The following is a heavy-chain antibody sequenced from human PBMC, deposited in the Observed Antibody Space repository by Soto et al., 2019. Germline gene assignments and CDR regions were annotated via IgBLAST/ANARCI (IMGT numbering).Heavy chain of an antibody. Sequence: QVQLQQWGAGLLKPSETLSLTCAVYGGSFSGYYWSWIRQPPGKGLEWIGEINHSGSTNYNPSLKSRVTISVDTSKNQFSLKLSSVTAADTAVYYCASGVLPYYYDSSGPLQWDYGMDVWGQGTTVTVSS. CDR3: ASGVLPYYYDSSGPLQWDYGMDV. J-gene: IGHJ6*02. CDR1: GGSFSGYY. CDR2: INHSGST. D-gene: IGHD3-22*01. V-gene: IGHV4-34*01.